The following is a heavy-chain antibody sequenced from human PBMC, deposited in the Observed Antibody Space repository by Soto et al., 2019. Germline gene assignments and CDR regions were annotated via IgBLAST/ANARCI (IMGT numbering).Heavy chain of an antibody. D-gene: IGHD3-22*01. CDR1: GFTFSSYG. CDR3: AKDLHAPLERYYYDSSGYPDY. Sequence: GGPLRLSCAASGFTFSSYGMHWVRQAPGKGLEWVAVISYDGSNKYYADSVKGRFTISRDNSKNTLYLQMNSLRAEDTAVYYCAKDLHAPLERYYYDSSGYPDYWGQGTLVTVSS. V-gene: IGHV3-30*18. CDR2: ISYDGSNK. J-gene: IGHJ4*02.